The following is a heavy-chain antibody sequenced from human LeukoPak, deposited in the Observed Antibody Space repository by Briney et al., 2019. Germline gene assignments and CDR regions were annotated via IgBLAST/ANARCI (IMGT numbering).Heavy chain of an antibody. J-gene: IGHJ4*02. CDR3: ARQTDDWNDVLGFDY. CDR2: MNPNSGNT. V-gene: IGHV1-8*01. D-gene: IGHD1-1*01. CDR1: GYTFTSYD. Sequence: ASVKVSCKASGYTFTSYDINWVRQATGQGLEWMGWMNPNSGNTGYAQKFHGRVTMTRHTSISTAYMELSSLRSEDTAVYYCARQTDDWNDVLGFDYWGQGTLVTVSS.